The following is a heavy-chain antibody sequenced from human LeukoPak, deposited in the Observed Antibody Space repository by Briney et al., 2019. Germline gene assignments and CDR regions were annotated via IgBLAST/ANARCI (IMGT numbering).Heavy chain of an antibody. CDR3: ARGADVFDI. Sequence: SETLSLTCTVSGGSISSYYWSWIRQPPGKGLEWIGYIYYSGSTNYNPSLKSRVTISVDTSKNQFSLRLNSVTAADTAVYFCARGADVFDIWGQGTVVTVS. V-gene: IGHV4-59*01. CDR2: IYYSGST. J-gene: IGHJ3*02. CDR1: GGSISSYY.